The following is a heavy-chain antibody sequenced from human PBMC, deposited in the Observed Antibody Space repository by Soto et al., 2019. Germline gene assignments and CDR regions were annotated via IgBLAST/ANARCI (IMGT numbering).Heavy chain of an antibody. V-gene: IGHV1-2*04. Sequence: ASVKVSCKASGYTFTGYYMHWVRQAPGQGLEWMGWINPNSGGTNYAQKFQGWVTMTRDTSISTAYMELSRLRSDDTAVYYCARSFLLGWFGELRGRNWFDPWGQGTLVTVSP. CDR2: INPNSGGT. CDR1: GYTFTGYY. D-gene: IGHD3-10*01. CDR3: ARSFLLGWFGELRGRNWFDP. J-gene: IGHJ5*02.